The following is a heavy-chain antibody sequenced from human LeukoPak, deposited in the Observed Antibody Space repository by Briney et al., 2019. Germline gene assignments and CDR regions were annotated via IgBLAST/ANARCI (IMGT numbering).Heavy chain of an antibody. Sequence: GGSLRLSCAASGFTFSSYIMNWVRQAPGKGLEWVSSISSSSSYIYYADSVKGRFTISRDNAKNSLYLQMNSLRVEDTAVYYCARGKETYYYGSGSYYPTTTPDYWGQGTLVTVSS. CDR2: ISSSSSYI. V-gene: IGHV3-21*01. CDR1: GFTFSSYI. J-gene: IGHJ4*02. D-gene: IGHD3-10*01. CDR3: ARGKETYYYGSGSYYPTTTPDY.